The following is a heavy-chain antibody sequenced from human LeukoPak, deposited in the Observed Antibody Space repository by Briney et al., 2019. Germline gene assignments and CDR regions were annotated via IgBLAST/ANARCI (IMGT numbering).Heavy chain of an antibody. J-gene: IGHJ4*02. D-gene: IGHD5-24*01. CDR3: ARGAGYNYPYYFDY. V-gene: IGHV3-53*01. CDR2: IYGGGNI. CDR1: GFTVSSNY. Sequence: GSLRLSCAASGFTVSSNYMNWVRQAPGKGLEWVSVIYGGGNIYYADSVKGRFTISRDNSKNTLYLQMNSLRAEDTAVYYCARGAGYNYPYYFDYWGQGTLVTVSS.